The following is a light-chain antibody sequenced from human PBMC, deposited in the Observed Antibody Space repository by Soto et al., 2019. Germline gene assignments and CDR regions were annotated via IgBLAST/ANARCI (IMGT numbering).Light chain of an antibody. CDR3: AAWDDSLNGYV. CDR1: SSNIGNNA. V-gene: IGLV1-36*01. J-gene: IGLJ1*01. Sequence: QSVLTQPPSVSEAPRQRVTISCSGSSSNIGNNAVNWYQQLPGKAPKLLIYYDDLLPSGVSDRFSCSKSGTSASLAISGLQSEDEADYYCAAWDDSLNGYVFGTGTKVTVL. CDR2: YDD.